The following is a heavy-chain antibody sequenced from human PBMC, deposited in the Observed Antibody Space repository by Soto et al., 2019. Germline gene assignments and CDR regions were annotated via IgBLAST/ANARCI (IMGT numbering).Heavy chain of an antibody. D-gene: IGHD6-6*01. CDR2: IYYSGST. V-gene: IGHV4-30-4*01. CDR3: ARERPDGARLDP. J-gene: IGHJ5*02. Sequence: SETLSLTCTVSGGSISSYYWSWIRQPPGKGLEWIGYIYYSGSTYYSPSLKSRVTISVDTSKNQFSLKLSSVTAADTAVYYCARERPDGARLDPWGQGTLVTVSS. CDR1: GGSISSYY.